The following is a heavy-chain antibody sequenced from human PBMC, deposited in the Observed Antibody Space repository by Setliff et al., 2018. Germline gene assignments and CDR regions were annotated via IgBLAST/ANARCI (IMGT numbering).Heavy chain of an antibody. D-gene: IGHD3-3*01. CDR1: GYSFTSYW. Sequence: PGESLKISCKGSGYSFTSYWIGWVRQMPGKGLEWMGILYPGDSDTKYSASFQGQVTISADKSISTAYLQWSSLKASDTAMYYCARQAIFGSDAFDIWGQGTMVTVSS. CDR2: LYPGDSDT. J-gene: IGHJ3*02. CDR3: ARQAIFGSDAFDI. V-gene: IGHV5-51*01.